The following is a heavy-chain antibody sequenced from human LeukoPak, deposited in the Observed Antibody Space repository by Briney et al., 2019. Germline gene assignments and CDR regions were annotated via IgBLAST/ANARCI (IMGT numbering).Heavy chain of an antibody. D-gene: IGHD3-22*01. CDR1: GYSLTSYW. CDR2: IYPGDSDT. CDR3: ARQRYYYDSTGAFDI. J-gene: IGHJ3*02. V-gene: IGHV5-51*01. Sequence: GESLKISCKGSGYSLTSYWIGWVRQMPGKGLECMGIIYPGDSDTRYSPSFQGQVTISADKSISTAYLQWSSLKASDTAMYYCARQRYYYDSTGAFDIWGQGTMVTVSS.